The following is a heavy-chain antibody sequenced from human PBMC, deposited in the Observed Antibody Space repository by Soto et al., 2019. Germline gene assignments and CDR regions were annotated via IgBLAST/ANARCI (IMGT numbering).Heavy chain of an antibody. CDR3: ARTAGPTPFDP. Sequence: ASVKVSCKASVHTFSNYGFSWVRQAPGQGLEWMGRITAGNGNTKYSQKFQGRLTITRDTSASTVYMELNNLRSEDTAVYYCARTAGPTPFDPWGQGTPVTVS. CDR2: ITAGNGNT. D-gene: IGHD6-19*01. V-gene: IGHV1-3*01. CDR1: VHTFSNYG. J-gene: IGHJ5*02.